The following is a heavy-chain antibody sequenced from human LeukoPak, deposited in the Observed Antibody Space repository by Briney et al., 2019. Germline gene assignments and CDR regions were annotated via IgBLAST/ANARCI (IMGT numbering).Heavy chain of an antibody. V-gene: IGHV1-18*01. J-gene: IGHJ4*02. CDR3: ARDQRSGGSCGY. CDR2: ISAYNGNT. CDR1: GYTFTSYG. Sequence: ASVKVSCKASGYTFTSYGISWVRQAPGQGLEWMGWISAYNGNTNYAQKLQGRVTMTTDTSTSTAYMELRSLRSDDTAVYNCARDQRSGGSCGYWGQGTLVTVSS. D-gene: IGHD2-15*01.